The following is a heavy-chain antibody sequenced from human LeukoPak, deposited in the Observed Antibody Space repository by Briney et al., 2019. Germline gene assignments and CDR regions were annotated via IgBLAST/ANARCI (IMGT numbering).Heavy chain of an antibody. Sequence: GGSLRLSCAASGFTFSSCSMNWVRQAPGKGLEWVSSISSRSTYIYYADSLKGRFTISRDNAKNSLYLQMNSLRAEDTAVYYCAAHHSYGSGSYPIDYWGQGSLVTVSS. CDR3: AAHHSYGSGSYPIDY. J-gene: IGHJ4*02. D-gene: IGHD3-10*01. CDR2: ISSRSTYI. V-gene: IGHV3-21*01. CDR1: GFTFSSCS.